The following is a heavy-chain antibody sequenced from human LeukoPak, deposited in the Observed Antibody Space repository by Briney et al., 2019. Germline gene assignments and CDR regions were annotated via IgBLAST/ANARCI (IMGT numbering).Heavy chain of an antibody. V-gene: IGHV3-23*01. CDR1: GFTFSDYS. CDR3: ARRLVTAGITDFFDS. J-gene: IGHJ4*02. CDR2: ISPAGDST. D-gene: IGHD2-2*01. Sequence: GGSLRLSCTASGFTFSDYSMSWVRQAPGAGLEWVSAISPAGDSTTDADSVKGRFTISRDNSKSTLYLQMNGPTAEDTALYYCARRLVTAGITDFFDSWGQGTLVSVSS.